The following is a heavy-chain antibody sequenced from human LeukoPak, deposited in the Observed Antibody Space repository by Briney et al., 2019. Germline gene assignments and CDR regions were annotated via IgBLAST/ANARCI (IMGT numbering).Heavy chain of an antibody. CDR1: GGSISSYY. D-gene: IGHD5-18*01. J-gene: IGHJ4*02. CDR3: ARDDTAMVDY. V-gene: IGHV4-38-2*02. Sequence: SETLSLTCTVSGGSISSYYWGWIRQPPGKGLEWIGSIYHSGSTYYNPSLKSRVTISVDTSKNQFSLKLSSVTAADTAVYYCARDDTAMVDYWGQGTLVTVSS. CDR2: IYHSGST.